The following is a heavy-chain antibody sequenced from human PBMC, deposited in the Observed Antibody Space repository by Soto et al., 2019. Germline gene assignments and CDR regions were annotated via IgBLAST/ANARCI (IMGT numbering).Heavy chain of an antibody. D-gene: IGHD6-13*01. J-gene: IGHJ4*02. Sequence: EVQLVESGGGLVQPGGSLRLSCAASGFTFSSYSMNWVRQAPGKGLEWVSYISSSSSTIYYADSVKGRFTISRDNAKNSLYLQMNSLRDEYTAVYYCARDFHGYSSSQIDYWGQGPLVTVSS. V-gene: IGHV3-48*02. CDR3: ARDFHGYSSSQIDY. CDR2: ISSSSSTI. CDR1: GFTFSSYS.